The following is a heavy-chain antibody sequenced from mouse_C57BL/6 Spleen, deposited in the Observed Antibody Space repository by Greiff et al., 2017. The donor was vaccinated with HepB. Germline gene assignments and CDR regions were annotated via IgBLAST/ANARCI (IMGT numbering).Heavy chain of an antibody. CDR3: ARVTGTGYFDY. D-gene: IGHD4-1*01. CDR2: ISDGGSYT. J-gene: IGHJ2*01. V-gene: IGHV5-4*01. CDR1: GFTFSSYA. Sequence: EVQRVESGGGLVKPGGSLKLSCAASGFTFSSYAMSWVRQTPEKRLEWVATISDGGSYTYYPDNVKGRFTISRDNAKNKLYLQMRHLKSEDTAMYYCARVTGTGYFDYWGQGATLTVSS.